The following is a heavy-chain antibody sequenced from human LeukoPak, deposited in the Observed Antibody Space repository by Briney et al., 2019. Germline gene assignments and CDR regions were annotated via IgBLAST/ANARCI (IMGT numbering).Heavy chain of an antibody. CDR1: GFTFSSYA. J-gene: IGHJ4*02. CDR3: AKDHYYDSSGYYSNYFDY. CDR2: ISGSGGST. D-gene: IGHD3-22*01. Sequence: GGSLRLSCAASGFTFSSYAMSWVRQAPGNGLEWVSAISGSGGSTYYADSVKGRFTISRDNSKNTLYLQMNSLRAEDTAVYYCAKDHYYDSSGYYSNYFDYWGQGTLVTVSS. V-gene: IGHV3-23*01.